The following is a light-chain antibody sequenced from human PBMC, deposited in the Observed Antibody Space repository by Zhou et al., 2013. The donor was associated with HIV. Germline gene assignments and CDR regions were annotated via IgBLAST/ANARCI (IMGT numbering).Light chain of an antibody. Sequence: DIQMTQSPSSLSASVGDRVTITCRASQSISTYLNWYQQKPGQAPKVLIFDAFVLQTGVPARFSGRGSGTEFTFTISSLQAEDVATYYCQQYDSLPITFGQGTRLDI. CDR3: QQYDSLPIT. V-gene: IGKV1-33*01. CDR2: DAF. CDR1: QSISTY. J-gene: IGKJ5*01.